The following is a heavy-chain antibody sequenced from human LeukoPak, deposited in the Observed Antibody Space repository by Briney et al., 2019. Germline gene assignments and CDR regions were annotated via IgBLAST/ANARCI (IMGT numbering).Heavy chain of an antibody. CDR3: ARGGQGAVDY. V-gene: IGHV3-74*01. D-gene: IGHD3-16*01. Sequence: GGSLRLSCAASGFTFSSNWMHWVRRAPGKGLVWVSFVNNDGRTTAYADSVKGRFTISRDNAKNTLYLQMNSLRAEDTAVYCCARGGQGAVDYWGPGTLVTVSS. J-gene: IGHJ4*02. CDR2: VNNDGRTT. CDR1: GFTFSSNW.